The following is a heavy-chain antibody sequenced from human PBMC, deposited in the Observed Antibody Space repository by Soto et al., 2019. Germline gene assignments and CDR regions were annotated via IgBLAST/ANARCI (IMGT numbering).Heavy chain of an antibody. CDR3: ARDSPTADYDYYYYYGMDV. Sequence: GGSLRLSCAASGFTFSDYYMSWIRQSPGKRLEWVSYISSSGSTIYYADSVKGRFTISRDNAKNSLYLQMNSLRAQDTAVYYCARDSPTADYDYYYYYGMDVWGQGTTVTVSS. CDR2: ISSSGSTI. J-gene: IGHJ6*02. V-gene: IGHV3-11*01. D-gene: IGHD4-17*01. CDR1: GFTFSDYY.